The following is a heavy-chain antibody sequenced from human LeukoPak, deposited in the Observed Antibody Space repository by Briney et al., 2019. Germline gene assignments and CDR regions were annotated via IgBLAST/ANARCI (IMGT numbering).Heavy chain of an antibody. CDR3: AKHPRHCGGDCYSDFDF. Sequence: GGSLRLSCAASGFTFSSYAVSWVSQAPGKGPEWVSAISGSGDTTNYADSVKGRFTISRDDSKNTLYLYLQMNSLRAEDTAVYYCAKHPRHCGGDCYSDFDFWGPGTLVTVSS. J-gene: IGHJ4*02. V-gene: IGHV3-23*01. D-gene: IGHD2-21*02. CDR2: ISGSGDTT. CDR1: GFTFSSYA.